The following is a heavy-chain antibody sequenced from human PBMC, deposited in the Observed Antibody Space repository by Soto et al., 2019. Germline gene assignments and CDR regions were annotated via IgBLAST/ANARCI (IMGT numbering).Heavy chain of an antibody. CDR3: AREDTAMVTAAFDI. V-gene: IGHV3-30-3*01. D-gene: IGHD5-18*01. CDR1: GFTFSSYA. J-gene: IGHJ3*02. CDR2: ISYDGSNK. Sequence: VQLVESGGGLVQPGGSLRLSCAASGFTFSSYAMHWVRQAPGKGLEWVAVISYDGSNKYYADSVKGRFTISRDNSKNTLYLQMNSLRAEDTAVYYCAREDTAMVTAAFDIWGQGTMVTVSS.